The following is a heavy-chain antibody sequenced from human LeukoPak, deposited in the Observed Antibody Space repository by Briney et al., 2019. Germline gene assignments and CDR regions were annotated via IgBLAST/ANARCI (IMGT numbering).Heavy chain of an antibody. J-gene: IGHJ5*02. CDR3: ARGDIVVVPAASNWFDP. CDR2: IDPNSGAT. D-gene: IGHD2-2*01. V-gene: IGHV1-2*02. Sequence: ASVKVSCKASGYTFTAYYMHWVRQAPGQGLEWMGWIDPNSGATDSAQKFQGRVTVTRDTSISTAYMELSRLRSDDTAVYYCARGDIVVVPAASNWFDPWGQGTLVTVSS. CDR1: GYTFTAYY.